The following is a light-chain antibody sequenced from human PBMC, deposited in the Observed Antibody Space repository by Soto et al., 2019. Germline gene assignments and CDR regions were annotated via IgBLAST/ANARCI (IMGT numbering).Light chain of an antibody. V-gene: IGKV1-39*01. CDR1: QSISSY. J-gene: IGKJ1*01. CDR3: QKSYSTWT. Sequence: DIQMTQSPSSLSASVGDRVTITCRASQSISSYLNWYQQKPGKALKLLIYAASSLQSGVPSRFSGSGSGTDFTITISSLKPEDFATYYCQKSYSTWTFGQGTKVDIK. CDR2: AAS.